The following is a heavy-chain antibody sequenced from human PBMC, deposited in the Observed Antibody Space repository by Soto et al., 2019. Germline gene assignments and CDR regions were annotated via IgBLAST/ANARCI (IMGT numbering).Heavy chain of an antibody. Sequence: ASVKISCKSSGYTFTSYYMHWVRQAPGQGLEWMGIINPSGGSTSYAQKFQGRVTMTTDTSTTTTYMELRSLRSDDTAVYYCARDLNTDSSAYCSVAYWGQGNLVTVYS. CDR2: INPSGGST. D-gene: IGHD3-22*01. V-gene: IGHV1-46*01. CDR3: ARDLNTDSSAYCSVAY. J-gene: IGHJ4*02. CDR1: GYTFTSYY.